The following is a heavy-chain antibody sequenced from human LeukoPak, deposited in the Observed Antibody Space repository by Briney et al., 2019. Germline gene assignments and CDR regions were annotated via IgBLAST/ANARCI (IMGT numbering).Heavy chain of an antibody. CDR3: AGVHDSNWLAVY. CDR1: GFTFNDAW. J-gene: IGHJ4*02. D-gene: IGHD6-13*01. V-gene: IGHV3-15*01. Sequence: SGGSLRLSCAASGFTFNDAWVNWVRQAPGKGLEWVGRIKSKSYGGTTEFGSPVKGRFTISRDDSKNAVYLQMNSLKTEDTAVYYCAGVHDSNWLAVYWGQGTLVTVSS. CDR2: IKSKSYGGTT.